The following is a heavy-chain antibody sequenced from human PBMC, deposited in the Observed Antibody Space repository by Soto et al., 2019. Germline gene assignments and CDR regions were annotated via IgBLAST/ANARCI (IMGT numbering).Heavy chain of an antibody. CDR3: ARTVSSGWYIGY. CDR1: VFTFSSYW. V-gene: IGHV3-74*01. Sequence: WGSLRLSCSASVFTFSSYWMHWFRQAPGKGLVWVSRINSDGSSTSYADSVKGRFTISRDNAKNTLYLQMNSLRAEDTAVYYCARTVSSGWYIGYWGQGTLVTVSS. CDR2: INSDGSST. J-gene: IGHJ4*02. D-gene: IGHD6-19*01.